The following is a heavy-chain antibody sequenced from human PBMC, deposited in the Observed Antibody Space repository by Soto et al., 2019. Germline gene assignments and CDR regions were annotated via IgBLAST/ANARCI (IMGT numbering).Heavy chain of an antibody. Sequence: GASVKVSCKASGYTFTSYGISWVRQAPGQGLEWMGWISAYNGNTNYAQKLQGRVTMTRDTSTSTVYMELSSLRSEDTAVYYCARPWYSSSWPLFDYWGQGTLVTVSS. CDR2: ISAYNGNT. V-gene: IGHV1-18*01. D-gene: IGHD6-13*01. J-gene: IGHJ4*02. CDR1: GYTFTSYG. CDR3: ARPWYSSSWPLFDY.